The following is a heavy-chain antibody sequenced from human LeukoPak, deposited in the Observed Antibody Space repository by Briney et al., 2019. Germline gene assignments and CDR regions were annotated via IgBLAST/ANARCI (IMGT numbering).Heavy chain of an antibody. CDR1: GGSFSGYY. CDR3: ARRSATRDYYGMDV. V-gene: IGHV4-34*01. D-gene: IGHD1-26*01. J-gene: IGHJ6*02. Sequence: SETLSLTCAVYGGSFSGYYWSWIRQPPGKGLEWIGEINHSGSTNYNPSLKSRVTISVDTSKNQFSLKLSSVTAADTAVYYCARRSATRDYYGMDVWGQGTTVTVSS. CDR2: INHSGST.